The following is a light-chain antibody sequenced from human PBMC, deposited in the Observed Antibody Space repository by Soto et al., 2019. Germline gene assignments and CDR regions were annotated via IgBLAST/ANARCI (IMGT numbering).Light chain of an antibody. Sequence: QPVLTQPPSVSGAPGQRVTISCTGSSSNIGAGYDGHWYQQLPGTAPKLLIYGNNKRPSGVPDRFSGSKSGTSASLAITGLQAEDEADYYCQSFDTTRSGYVFGTGTKLTVL. CDR2: GNN. CDR1: SSNIGAGYD. CDR3: QSFDTTRSGYV. V-gene: IGLV1-40*01. J-gene: IGLJ1*01.